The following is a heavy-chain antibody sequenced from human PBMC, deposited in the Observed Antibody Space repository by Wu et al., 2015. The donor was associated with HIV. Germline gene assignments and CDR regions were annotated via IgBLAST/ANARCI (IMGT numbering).Heavy chain of an antibody. J-gene: IGHJ4*02. V-gene: IGHV1-69*13. Sequence: QVQLVQSGAEVKKPGSSVKVSCKASGGTFGSYAISWVRQAPGQGLEWMGRIIPSFVTAHYAQNFQGRVTITADESTNTAYMELSSLRSEDAAVYYCATDGDYISGSVYWGQGTPVTVSS. CDR3: ATDGDYISGSVY. CDR2: IIPSFVTA. D-gene: IGHD6-19*01. CDR1: GGTFGSYA.